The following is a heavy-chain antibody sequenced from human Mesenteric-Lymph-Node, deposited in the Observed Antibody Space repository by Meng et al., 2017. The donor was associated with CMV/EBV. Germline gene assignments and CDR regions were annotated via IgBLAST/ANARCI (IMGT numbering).Heavy chain of an antibody. CDR1: GFTFSNAW. CDR3: TTRTSGDYYDSSGYYY. Sequence: GESLKISCAASGFTFSNAWMTWVRQAPGKGLEWVGRVKSKADGGTTDYAAPVKGRFTISRDDSENTLYLQMTSLKTEDTAVYYCTTRTSGDYYDSSGYYYWGQGTLVIVSS. CDR2: VKSKADGGTT. J-gene: IGHJ4*02. V-gene: IGHV3-15*01. D-gene: IGHD3-22*01.